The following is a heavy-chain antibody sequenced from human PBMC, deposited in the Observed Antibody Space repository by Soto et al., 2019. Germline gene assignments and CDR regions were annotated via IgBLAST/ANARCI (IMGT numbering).Heavy chain of an antibody. CDR3: ATGLSSSWYSHNDS. Sequence: QVQLQESGPRLVKPSGTLSLTCGVSGDSIISSNWWSWVRQPLGKGLEWIGEIYHSGSTHYNPSLKSLVTMSVDKSKNHFSLKLTSVTAADTAVYFCATGLSSSWYSHNDSWGQGTLVTVSS. CDR1: GDSIISSNW. CDR2: IYHSGST. V-gene: IGHV4-4*02. J-gene: IGHJ4*02. D-gene: IGHD6-13*01.